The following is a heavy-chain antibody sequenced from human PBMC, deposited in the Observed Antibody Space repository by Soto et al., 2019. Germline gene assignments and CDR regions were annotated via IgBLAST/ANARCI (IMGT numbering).Heavy chain of an antibody. CDR3: ARGATYYDFWSGHYTSYTYYGMDV. V-gene: IGHV3-53*01. Sequence: EVQLVESGGGLIQPGGSLRVSCAASEFTVSSNYMTWVRQAPGKGLEWVSVIDNAGRANYAESVKGRFTNSRDNSKNTLYLQMNSLRVEDTAVYYCARGATYYDFWSGHYTSYTYYGMDVWGQGTTVTVS. CDR2: IDNAGRA. CDR1: EFTVSSNY. D-gene: IGHD3-3*01. J-gene: IGHJ6*02.